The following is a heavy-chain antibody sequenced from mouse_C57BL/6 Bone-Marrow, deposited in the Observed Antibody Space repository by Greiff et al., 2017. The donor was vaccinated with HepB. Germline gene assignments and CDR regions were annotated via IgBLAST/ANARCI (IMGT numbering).Heavy chain of an antibody. CDR1: GYAFSSYW. CDR3: ASGEVGELLRFDY. V-gene: IGHV1-80*01. D-gene: IGHD1-1*01. CDR2: IYPGDGDT. Sequence: QVQLQQSGAELVKPGASVKISCKASGYAFSSYWMNWVKQRPGKGLEWIGQIYPGDGDTNYNGKFKGKATLTADKSSSTAYMQLSSLTSEDSAVYCCASGEVGELLRFDYWGQGTTLTVSS. J-gene: IGHJ2*01.